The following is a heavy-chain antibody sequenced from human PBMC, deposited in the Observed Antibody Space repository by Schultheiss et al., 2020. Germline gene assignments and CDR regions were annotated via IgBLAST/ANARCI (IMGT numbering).Heavy chain of an antibody. CDR1: AFTFDDYA. CDR2: ISWNSGSI. D-gene: IGHD3-3*01. J-gene: IGHJ6*02. V-gene: IGHV3-9*01. CDR3: AKDILRIGGGGMDV. Sequence: GGSLRLSCAASAFTFDDYAMHWVRQAPGKGLEWVSGISWNSGSIGYADSVKGRFTISRDNAKNSLYLQMNSLRAEDTALYYCAKDILRIGGGGMDVWGQGTTVTVSS.